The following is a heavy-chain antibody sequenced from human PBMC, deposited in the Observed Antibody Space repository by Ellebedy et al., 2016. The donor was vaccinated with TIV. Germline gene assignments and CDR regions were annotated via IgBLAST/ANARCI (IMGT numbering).Heavy chain of an antibody. V-gene: IGHV4-39*01. D-gene: IGHD6-13*01. J-gene: IGHJ4*02. CDR2: IYYSGST. Sequence: MPSETLSLTCTVSGGSISSSSYYWGWIRQPPGKGLEWMGSIYYSGSTYYNPSLKSRVTISVDTSKNQFSLKLSSVTAADTAVYYCASGEVVVSAAAGACFDYWGQGTLVTVSS. CDR3: ASGEVVVSAAAGACFDY. CDR1: GGSISSSSYY.